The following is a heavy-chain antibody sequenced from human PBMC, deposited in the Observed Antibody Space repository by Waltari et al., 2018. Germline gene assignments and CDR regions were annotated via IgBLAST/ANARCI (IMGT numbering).Heavy chain of an antibody. CDR1: GASVSNNTAA. D-gene: IGHD7-27*01. V-gene: IGHV6-1*01. Sequence: QVLLQQSGPGLVKPSQTLSLTCAISGASVSNNTAAWNWIRRFPSRGLEWLGRTYYRSTWFNDYAVSVKGRITFNPDTSKNQFSLQLNSLTPDDTAVYYCARDTFRYGPGEGYYYGMDVWGQGTTVTVSS. CDR2: TYYRSTWFN. J-gene: IGHJ6*02. CDR3: ARDTFRYGPGEGYYYGMDV.